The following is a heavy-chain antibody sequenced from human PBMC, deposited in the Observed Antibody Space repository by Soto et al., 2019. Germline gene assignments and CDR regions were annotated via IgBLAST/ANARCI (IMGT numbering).Heavy chain of an antibody. CDR3: EFVVLRYFDWLYMDY. V-gene: IGHV1-69*02. CDR1: GGTFSSYT. Sequence: SVKVSCKASGGTFSSYTISWVRQAPGQGLEWMGRIIPILGIANYAQKFQGRVTITADKSTSTAYMELSSLRSEDTAVYYCEFVVLRYFDWLYMDYWGQGTLVTVSS. D-gene: IGHD3-9*01. CDR2: IIPILGIA. J-gene: IGHJ4*02.